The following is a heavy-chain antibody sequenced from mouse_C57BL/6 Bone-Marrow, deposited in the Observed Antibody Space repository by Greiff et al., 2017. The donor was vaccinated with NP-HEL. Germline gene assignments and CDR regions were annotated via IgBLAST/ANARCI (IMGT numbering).Heavy chain of an antibody. V-gene: IGHV3-6*01. CDR1: GYSITSGYY. CDR3: ARPYDGYLYWYFDV. J-gene: IGHJ1*03. D-gene: IGHD2-3*01. Sequence: EVQLQESGPGLVKPSQSLSLTCSVTGYSITSGYYWNWIRQFPGNKLEWMGYISYDGSNNYNPSLKNRISITRDTSKNQFFLKLNSVTTEDTATYYCARPYDGYLYWYFDVWGTGTTVTVSS. CDR2: ISYDGSN.